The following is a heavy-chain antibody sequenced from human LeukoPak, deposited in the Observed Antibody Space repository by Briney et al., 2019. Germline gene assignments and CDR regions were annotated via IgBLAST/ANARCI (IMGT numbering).Heavy chain of an antibody. J-gene: IGHJ4*02. V-gene: IGHV1-69*13. CDR1: GGTFSNYA. CDR2: IIPIFDTA. Sequence: SVKVSCKASGGTFSNYAISWVRQAPGQGLEWMGGIIPIFDTANYAQRFQGRVTITADESTGTAYMELSSLRSEDTAVYYCARDPGIVVVVAATPGGDYWGQGTLVTVSS. D-gene: IGHD2-15*01. CDR3: ARDPGIVVVVAATPGGDY.